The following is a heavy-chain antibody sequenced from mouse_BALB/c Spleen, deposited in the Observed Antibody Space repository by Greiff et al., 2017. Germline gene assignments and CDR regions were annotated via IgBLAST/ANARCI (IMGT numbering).Heavy chain of an antibody. D-gene: IGHD2-3*01. CDR2: ISSGSSTI. Sequence: DVKLVESGGGLVQPGGSRKLSCAASGFTFSSFGMHWVRQAPEKGLEWVAYISSGSSTIYYADTVKGRFTISRDNPKNTLFLQMTSLRSEDTAMYYCARDDGYSLDYWGQGTTLTVSS. CDR1: GFTFSSFG. J-gene: IGHJ2*01. V-gene: IGHV5-17*02. CDR3: ARDDGYSLDY.